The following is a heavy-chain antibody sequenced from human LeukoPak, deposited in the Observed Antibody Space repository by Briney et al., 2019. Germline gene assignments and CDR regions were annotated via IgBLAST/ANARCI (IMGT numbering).Heavy chain of an antibody. J-gene: IGHJ4*02. Sequence: GGSLRLSCAASGFTFSGYGMHWVRQAPGKGLGWVAFIRYDGSDTYYADSVKGRFTISRDTPKNTLSLQMNSLKVEDTAVYYCARDRPTNYFDHWGQGTLVTVSS. CDR2: IRYDGSDT. D-gene: IGHD1-26*01. CDR1: GFTFSGYG. V-gene: IGHV3-30*02. CDR3: ARDRPTNYFDH.